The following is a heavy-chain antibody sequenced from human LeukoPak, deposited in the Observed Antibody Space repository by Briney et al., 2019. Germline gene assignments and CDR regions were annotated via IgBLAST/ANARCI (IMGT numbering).Heavy chain of an antibody. CDR2: IYTSGST. Sequence: SETLSLTCTVSGSIRGYYWSWVRQPPAKGLECIVYIYTSGSTNYNHSLESRVTISVDTSKNQFSLDLSSVTAADAAVYYCARQKCTSASCLTKNAFDIWGQGTMVTVSS. J-gene: IGHJ3*02. CDR3: ARQKCTSASCLTKNAFDI. D-gene: IGHD2-2*01. CDR1: GSIRGYY. V-gene: IGHV4-4*09.